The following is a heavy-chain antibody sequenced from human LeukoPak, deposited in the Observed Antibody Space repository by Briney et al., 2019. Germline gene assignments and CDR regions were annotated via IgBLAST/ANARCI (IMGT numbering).Heavy chain of an antibody. V-gene: IGHV5-51*01. CDR3: ARKGRYCSSTNCPFDY. CDR1: GYSFTNYW. J-gene: IGHJ4*02. CDR2: IYLGDSDT. D-gene: IGHD2-2*01. Sequence: GESLKISCKGSGYSFTNYWIGWVRQMPGKGLEWMGIIYLGDSDTRYSPSFQGQVTISADKSISVAYLQWSSLKASDTAMYYCARKGRYCSSTNCPFDYWGQGTLVTVSS.